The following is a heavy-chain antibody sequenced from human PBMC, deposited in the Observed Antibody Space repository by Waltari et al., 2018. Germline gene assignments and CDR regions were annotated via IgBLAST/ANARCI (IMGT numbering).Heavy chain of an antibody. CDR3: AKLYYYGMDV. CDR2: ISGGGGST. V-gene: IGHV3-23*01. J-gene: IGHJ6*02. CDR1: AFTFSSYA. Sequence: EVQLLESGGGLVQPGGSLRLCCVASAFTFSSYAMSWVRQAPGKGLEWVSAISGGGGSTYYADSVKGRFTISRDNSKNMLYLQVNSLRAEDTAVYYCAKLYYYGMDVWGQGTTVTVSS.